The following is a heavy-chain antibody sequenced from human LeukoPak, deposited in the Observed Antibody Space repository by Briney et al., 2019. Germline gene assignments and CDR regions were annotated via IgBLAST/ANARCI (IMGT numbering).Heavy chain of an antibody. D-gene: IGHD3-10*01. CDR2: IYYSGST. J-gene: IGHJ5*02. CDR1: GGSISSGGYY. Sequence: SETLSLTCTVSGGSISSGGYYWSWIRQHPGKGLEWIGYIYYSGSTYYNPSLKSRVTISVDTSKNQFSLKLSSATAADTAVYYCARVPGAHAPFDPWGQGTLVTISS. V-gene: IGHV4-31*03. CDR3: ARVPGAHAPFDP.